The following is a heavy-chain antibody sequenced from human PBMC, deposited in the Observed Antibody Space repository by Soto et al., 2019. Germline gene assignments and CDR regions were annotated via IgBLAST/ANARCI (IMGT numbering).Heavy chain of an antibody. CDR2: IKKDGSEK. D-gene: IGHD3-10*01. Sequence: EVQLVESGGGLVQPGGSLRLSCAASGFTFSSYWMSWVRQAPGKGLEWVANIKKDGSEKYYVDSVKGRFTISRDNAKNALYLQMNSLRAEDTAVYYCARETASYDWYFDLWGRGTLVTVSS. J-gene: IGHJ2*01. V-gene: IGHV3-7*01. CDR3: ARETASYDWYFDL. CDR1: GFTFSSYW.